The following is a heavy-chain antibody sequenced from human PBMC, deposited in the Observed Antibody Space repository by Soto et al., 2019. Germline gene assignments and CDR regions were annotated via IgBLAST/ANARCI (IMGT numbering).Heavy chain of an antibody. CDR1: GYTFTSYA. J-gene: IGHJ4*02. V-gene: IGHV1-3*01. CDR3: ARDRLIAVAGTCRN. D-gene: IGHD6-19*01. Sequence: QVQLVQSGAEVKKPGASVKVSCRASGYTFTSYAMHWVRQAPGQRLEWMGWINAGNGNTKYSQKFQGRVTITRDTSASTAYMELSSLRSEDTAVYYCARDRLIAVAGTCRNWGQGTLVTVSS. CDR2: INAGNGNT.